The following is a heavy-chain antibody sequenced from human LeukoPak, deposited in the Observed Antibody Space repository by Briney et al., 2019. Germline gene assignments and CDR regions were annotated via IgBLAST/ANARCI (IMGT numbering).Heavy chain of an antibody. Sequence: SETLSLTCTVSGGSISSGGYYWSWIRQHPGRGLEWIEYIYYSGSTYYNPSLKSRVTISVDTSKNQFSLKLSSVTAADTAVYYCARLHYYDSSGYYPDLDYWGQGTLVTVSS. V-gene: IGHV4-31*03. CDR2: IYYSGST. J-gene: IGHJ4*02. D-gene: IGHD3-22*01. CDR3: ARLHYYDSSGYYPDLDY. CDR1: GGSISSGGYY.